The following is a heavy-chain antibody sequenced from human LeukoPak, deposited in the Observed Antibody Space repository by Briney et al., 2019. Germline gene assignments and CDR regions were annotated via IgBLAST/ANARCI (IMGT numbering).Heavy chain of an antibody. Sequence: GESPKISCKGSGYSFTSYCIGGVRQMPGKGLEWMGIIYPRDSDTRYSPSFQGHVTISADKSISTASLQWSSLKASDTAMYYWATHPAADYGGFDPWGQGTLVTVSS. CDR2: IYPRDSDT. CDR3: ATHPAADYGGFDP. V-gene: IGHV5-51*03. J-gene: IGHJ5*02. D-gene: IGHD4-17*01. CDR1: GYSFTSYC.